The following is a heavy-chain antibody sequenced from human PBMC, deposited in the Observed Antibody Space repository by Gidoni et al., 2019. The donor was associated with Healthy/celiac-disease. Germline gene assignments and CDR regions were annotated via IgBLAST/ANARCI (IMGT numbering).Heavy chain of an antibody. D-gene: IGHD5-18*01. J-gene: IGHJ4*02. V-gene: IGHV1-24*01. CDR3: ATSPSGYSYGWD. CDR2: FDPENGET. Sequence: QLQLVQCGAEVNKPGASVTVSCKVSGYTLTESSMHWVRQAPGKGLECMGGFDPENGETIYAQQFQGIVTMTEDTSTDTAYMELSSLRSEDTAVYYCATSPSGYSYGWDWGQGTLVTVSS. CDR1: GYTLTESS.